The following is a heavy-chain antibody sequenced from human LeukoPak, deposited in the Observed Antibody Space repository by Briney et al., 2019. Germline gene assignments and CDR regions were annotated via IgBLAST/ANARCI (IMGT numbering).Heavy chain of an antibody. V-gene: IGHV3-30*02. CDR1: GFTFSNFG. J-gene: IGHJ6*03. D-gene: IGHD3-3*01. CDR3: AKTSLSDPSGHYYHMDV. Sequence: GSLRLSRAASGFTFSNFGMHWVRQAPGKGLEWVAFIRFDGTSEFYADSVEARFTISRDNSQNTVSLQLNNLRIEDTALYYCAKTSLSDPSGHYYHMDVWGKGTTVTVSS. CDR2: IRFDGTSE.